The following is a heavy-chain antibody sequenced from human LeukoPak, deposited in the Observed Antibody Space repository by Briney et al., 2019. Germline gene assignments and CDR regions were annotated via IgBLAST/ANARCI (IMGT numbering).Heavy chain of an antibody. Sequence: ASVKVSCKASGYTFTGYYMHWVRQAPGQGLEWMGWINPNSGGTNYAQKFQGRVTMTRDTPISTAYMELSRLRSDDTAVYYCARFRGGSSWYYFDYWGQGTLVTVSS. CDR2: INPNSGGT. CDR1: GYTFTGYY. J-gene: IGHJ4*02. D-gene: IGHD6-13*01. CDR3: ARFRGGSSWYYFDY. V-gene: IGHV1-2*02.